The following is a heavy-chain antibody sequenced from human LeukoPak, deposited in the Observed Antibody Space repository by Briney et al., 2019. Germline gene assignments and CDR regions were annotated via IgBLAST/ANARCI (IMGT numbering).Heavy chain of an antibody. Sequence: GASVKVSCKASGYTFTGYYMHWVRQAPGQGLEWMGWINPNSGGTNYAQKFQGRVTMTGDTSISTAYMELSRLRSDDTAVYYCARVDVVVPAAISWYFDLWGRGTLVTVSS. J-gene: IGHJ2*01. CDR2: INPNSGGT. CDR1: GYTFTGYY. V-gene: IGHV1-2*02. D-gene: IGHD2-2*01. CDR3: ARVDVVVPAAISWYFDL.